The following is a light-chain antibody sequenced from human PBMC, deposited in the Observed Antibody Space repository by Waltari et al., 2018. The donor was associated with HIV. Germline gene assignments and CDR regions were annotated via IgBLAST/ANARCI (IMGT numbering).Light chain of an antibody. Sequence: DIQLTQSPSFLSASVGDGLTITCRASQGISSSLAWYQQKPGKAPNLLIFDVSTLQVGVPSRFSGSGSGTEFTLTVDSLQPEDFATYYCQQLKSYPHTFGGGTRVEI. V-gene: IGKV1-9*01. CDR3: QQLKSYPHT. CDR2: DVS. CDR1: QGISSS. J-gene: IGKJ4*01.